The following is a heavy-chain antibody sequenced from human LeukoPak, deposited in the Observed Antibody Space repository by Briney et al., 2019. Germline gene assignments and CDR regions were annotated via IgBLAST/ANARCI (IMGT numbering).Heavy chain of an antibody. CDR1: GFTFSNYA. J-gene: IGHJ4*02. Sequence: GGSLRLSCAASGFTFSNYAMHWVRQAPGKGLEWVAVISNDGNNKYYADSVKGRFTISRDNSKNTLYLQMNSLRAEDTAVYYCARELSGWYRSLDYWGQGTLVTVSS. CDR2: ISNDGNNK. V-gene: IGHV3-30-3*01. D-gene: IGHD6-19*01. CDR3: ARELSGWYRSLDY.